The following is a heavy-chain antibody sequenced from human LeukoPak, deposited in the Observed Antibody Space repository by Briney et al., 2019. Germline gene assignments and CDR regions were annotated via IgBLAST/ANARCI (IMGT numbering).Heavy chain of an antibody. J-gene: IGHJ4*02. CDR2: FDGDGNNI. Sequence: GGALRLSCSSSGFTFKNHRLNWVRQAPGKGVVWVSRFDGDGNNIDYADSAKGQLTSSRDNAKNTLYLQVNSLRTEDAAVYYCARGGWHNWDPLYCWGQGTL. CDR3: ARGGWHNWDPLYC. D-gene: IGHD1-1*01. V-gene: IGHV3-74*01. CDR1: GFTFKNHR.